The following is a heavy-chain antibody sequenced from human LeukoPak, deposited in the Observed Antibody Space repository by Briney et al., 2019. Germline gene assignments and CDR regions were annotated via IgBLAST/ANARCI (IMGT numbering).Heavy chain of an antibody. CDR3: AKDGGAFYYYYGMDV. V-gene: IGHV3-23*01. J-gene: IGHJ6*02. CDR1: GFTFSSYA. D-gene: IGHD3-3*01. CDR2: ISGSGGSK. Sequence: GGSLRLSCAASGFTFSSYAMSWVRQAPGKGLEWVSAISGSGGSKYYADSVKGRFTISRDNSKNTLYLQMNSLRAEDTAVYYCAKDGGAFYYYYGMDVWGQGTTVTVSS.